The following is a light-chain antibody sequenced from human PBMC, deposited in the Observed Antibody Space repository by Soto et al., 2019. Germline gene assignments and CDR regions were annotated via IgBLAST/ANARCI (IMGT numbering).Light chain of an antibody. J-gene: IGKJ5*01. CDR2: WAS. CDR3: QQYHSDPIT. CDR1: QSVLYSSNNRNY. Sequence: DIVMTQSPDSLAVSLSERATINCKSSQSVLYSSNNRNYLAWFQQKPGQPPKLLIYWASTRESGVPDRFSGSGSGTDFTLTISSLQAEDVAVYYCQQYHSDPITFGQGTRLEIK. V-gene: IGKV4-1*01.